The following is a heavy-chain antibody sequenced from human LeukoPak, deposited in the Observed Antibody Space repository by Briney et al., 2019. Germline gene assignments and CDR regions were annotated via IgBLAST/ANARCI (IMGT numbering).Heavy chain of an antibody. V-gene: IGHV3-23*01. CDR3: ARLPAAINGYFDP. D-gene: IGHD2-2*01. CDR1: GFTFSSYA. J-gene: IGHJ5*02. Sequence: GGSLRLSCAASGFTFSSYAMSWVRQAPGKGLEWVSTISGGGGSTYYADSVKGRFTISRDNSENTLYLKMYSLGAEDTAVYYCARLPAAINGYFDPWGQGTLVTVSS. CDR2: ISGGGGST.